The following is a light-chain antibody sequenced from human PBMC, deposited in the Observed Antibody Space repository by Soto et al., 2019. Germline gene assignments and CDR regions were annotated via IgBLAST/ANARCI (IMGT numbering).Light chain of an antibody. V-gene: IGKV3-15*01. CDR1: QSISGT. CDR2: GAS. J-gene: IGKJ1*01. Sequence: EIVMTQSPATLSVSPGGRATLSCRASQSISGTLAWYQQKLGQAPRLLIYGASTRATGIPARFSGSGSGTEFTLTISSLQSEDFAVYYCQQYNNWPPWTFGQGTKVDIK. CDR3: QQYNNWPPWT.